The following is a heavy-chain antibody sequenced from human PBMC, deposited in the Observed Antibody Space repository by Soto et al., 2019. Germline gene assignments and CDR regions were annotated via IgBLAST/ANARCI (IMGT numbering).Heavy chain of an antibody. CDR1: GFTFSSYA. Sequence: GGSLRLSCAASGFTFSSYAMHWVRQAPGKGLEWVAVISYDGSNKYYADSVKGRFTISRDNSKNTLYLQMNSLRAEDTAVYYCAKSITMVRGVIPRNRYYYYYGMDVWGQGTTVTVSS. CDR2: ISYDGSNK. D-gene: IGHD3-10*01. CDR3: AKSITMVRGVIPRNRYYYYYGMDV. J-gene: IGHJ6*02. V-gene: IGHV3-30-3*02.